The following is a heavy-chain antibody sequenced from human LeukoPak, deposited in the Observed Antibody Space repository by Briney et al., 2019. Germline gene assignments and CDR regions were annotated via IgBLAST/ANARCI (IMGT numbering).Heavy chain of an antibody. Sequence: PSETLSLTXTVSGGSIGSSSYYWGWISQPPGKGLEWIGSIYYSGSTYYNPSLKSRVTISVDTSKNQFSLKLSSVTAADTAVYYCARGVVVVAAANWFDPWGQGTLVTVSS. CDR1: GGSIGSSSYY. J-gene: IGHJ5*02. D-gene: IGHD2-15*01. V-gene: IGHV4-39*01. CDR2: IYYSGST. CDR3: ARGVVVVAAANWFDP.